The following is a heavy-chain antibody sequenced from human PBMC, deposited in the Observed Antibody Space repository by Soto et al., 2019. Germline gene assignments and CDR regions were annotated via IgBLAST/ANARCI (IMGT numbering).Heavy chain of an antibody. J-gene: IGHJ5*02. CDR1: GFTFSAYA. Sequence: EVQLLESGGGFIQPGGSLRLSCAASGFTFSAYAMTWVRRAPGKGLEWVSTISGSGIVTYYADSVKGRFSVSRDTSRNTLYLQMNSLRADDTAVYHCARALTATTDPYSWFDPWGQGTLVTVSS. D-gene: IGHD4-17*01. CDR3: ARALTATTDPYSWFDP. V-gene: IGHV3-23*01. CDR2: ISGSGIVT.